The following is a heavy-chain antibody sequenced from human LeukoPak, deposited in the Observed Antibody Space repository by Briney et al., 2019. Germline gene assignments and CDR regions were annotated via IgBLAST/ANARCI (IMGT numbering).Heavy chain of an antibody. D-gene: IGHD2-8*01. CDR3: ARVKYCSNGICYNRYYFDY. J-gene: IGHJ4*02. V-gene: IGHV3-48*03. CDR1: GFSFTSYE. Sequence: GGSLRLSCTASGFSFTSYEIHWVRQVPGKGLEWVPYISTSGSAIYADSVKGRFTISRDSAKNSLYLQMNSLSAEDTAVYYCARVKYCSNGICYNRYYFDYWGQGTLVTVSS. CDR2: ISTSGSAI.